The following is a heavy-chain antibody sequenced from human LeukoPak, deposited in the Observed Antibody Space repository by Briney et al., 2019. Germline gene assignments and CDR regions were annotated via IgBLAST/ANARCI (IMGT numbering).Heavy chain of an antibody. CDR1: GFSFTSYA. J-gene: IGHJ4*02. CDR3: ARGSANSGWYLIDY. V-gene: IGHV3-30-3*01. D-gene: IGHD6-19*01. Sequence: PGGSLRLSCAASGFSFTSYALDWVRQAPGKGLEWVAVISYDGDNKYYADSVKGRFTISRDKSKNTLYLQMNSLRAEDTAVYYCARGSANSGWYLIDYWGQGTLVTASS. CDR2: ISYDGDNK.